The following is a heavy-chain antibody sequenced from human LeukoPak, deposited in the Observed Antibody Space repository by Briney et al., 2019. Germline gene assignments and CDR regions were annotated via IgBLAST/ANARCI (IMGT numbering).Heavy chain of an antibody. J-gene: IGHJ1*01. V-gene: IGHV3-7*01. Sequence: PGGSLRLSCAASGFTFSSYEMNWVRQAPGKGLEWVANIKQDGSEKYYVDSVKGRFTISRDNAKNSLYLQMNSLRAEDTAVYYCARGFSSGWYDGYFQHWGQGTLVSVSS. CDR2: IKQDGSEK. CDR1: GFTFSSYE. CDR3: ARGFSSGWYDGYFQH. D-gene: IGHD6-19*01.